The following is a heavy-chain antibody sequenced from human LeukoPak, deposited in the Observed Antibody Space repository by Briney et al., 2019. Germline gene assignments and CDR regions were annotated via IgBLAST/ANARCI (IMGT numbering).Heavy chain of an antibody. D-gene: IGHD4-17*01. V-gene: IGHV1-2*06. CDR1: GYTFTGYY. CDR2: INPNSGGT. J-gene: IGHJ5*02. Sequence: ASVKVSCKASGYTFTGYYMHWVRQAPGQGLEWMGRINPNSGGTNYPQKFQGRVTMTRDTSISTAYMELSRLRSDDTAVYYCARDKPTVTTPNWFDPWGQGTLVTVSS. CDR3: ARDKPTVTTPNWFDP.